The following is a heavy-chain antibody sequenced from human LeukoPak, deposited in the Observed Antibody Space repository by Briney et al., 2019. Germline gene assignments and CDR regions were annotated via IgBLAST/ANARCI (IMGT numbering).Heavy chain of an antibody. CDR1: GFTFCSYW. CDR3: ARTGSPFANGSGSQPYYFDY. Sequence: GSLRLFCSASGFTFCSYWVSWVRQAPGEGLEWVANLKEDGSEKYYVDSVKGRFTISRDNAKNSLYLQMNSLRAEDTAVYYCARTGSPFANGSGSQPYYFDYWGQGTLVTVSS. D-gene: IGHD3-10*01. V-gene: IGHV3-7*03. J-gene: IGHJ4*02. CDR2: LKEDGSEK.